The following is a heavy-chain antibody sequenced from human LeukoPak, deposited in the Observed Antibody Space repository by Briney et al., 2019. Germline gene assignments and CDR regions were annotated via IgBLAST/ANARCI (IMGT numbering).Heavy chain of an antibody. CDR1: GYTFTGYY. CDR2: INPNSGGST. Sequence: ASVKVSCKASGYTFTGYYMHWVRQAPGQGLEWMGWINPNSGGSTTYAQKFQGRVTMTGDTSTSTVYMELSSLRSEDTAVYYCARTNPDFWSGHYFYWGQGSLVTVSS. J-gene: IGHJ4*02. D-gene: IGHD3-3*01. CDR3: ARTNPDFWSGHYFY. V-gene: IGHV1-46*01.